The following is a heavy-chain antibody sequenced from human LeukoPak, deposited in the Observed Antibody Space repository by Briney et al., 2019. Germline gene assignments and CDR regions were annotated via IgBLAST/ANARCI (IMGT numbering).Heavy chain of an antibody. CDR3: ARDPPSSSRIYYYYYMDV. V-gene: IGHV4-30-2*01. J-gene: IGHJ6*03. D-gene: IGHD6-13*01. CDR2: IYHSGST. CDR1: GGSISSGGYS. Sequence: PSQTLSLTCAVSGGSISSGGYSWSWIRQPPGKGLEWIGYIYHSGSTYYNPSLKSRVTISVDRSKNQFSLKLSSVTAADTAVYYCARDPPSSSRIYYYYYMDVWGKGTTVTVSS.